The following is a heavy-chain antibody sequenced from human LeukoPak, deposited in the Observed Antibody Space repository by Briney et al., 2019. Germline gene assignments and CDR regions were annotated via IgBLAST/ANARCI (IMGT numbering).Heavy chain of an antibody. Sequence: SGPTLVNPTQTLTLTCTFSGFSFSTNGMRVSWIRQPPGKALEWLARIDWDDDKFYSTSLKTRLTISKDTSKNQVVLTMTNMDPVDTATYYCARMGYYNSSAYYYADWGQGTLVTVSS. D-gene: IGHD3-22*01. CDR1: GFSFSTNGMR. J-gene: IGHJ4*02. CDR3: ARMGYYNSSAYYYAD. CDR2: IDWDDDK. V-gene: IGHV2-70*04.